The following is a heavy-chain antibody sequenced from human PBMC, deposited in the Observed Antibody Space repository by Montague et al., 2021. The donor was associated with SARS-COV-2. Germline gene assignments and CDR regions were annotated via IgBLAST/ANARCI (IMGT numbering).Heavy chain of an antibody. J-gene: IGHJ4*02. CDR1: GDSITNHY. V-gene: IGHV4-4*07. D-gene: IGHD3-10*01. CDR3: ARDRFDFGAGRQGTIDF. CDR2: MHVTGKT. Sequence: SETLSLTCGVSGDSITNHYWSWIRQPAGKGLEWIGRMHVTGKTNFSPFFSSRLTMSADTSKNQFSLKLTSVTAADTAIYFCARDRFDFGAGRQGTIDFWGQGTLVTVSS.